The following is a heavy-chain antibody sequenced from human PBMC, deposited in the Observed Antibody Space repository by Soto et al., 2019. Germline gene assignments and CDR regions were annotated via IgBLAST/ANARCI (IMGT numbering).Heavy chain of an antibody. CDR3: RIAAAGYYYYGMDL. CDR2: FDPEDGET. J-gene: IGHJ6*02. D-gene: IGHD6-13*01. CDR1: GYTLTELS. V-gene: IGHV1-24*01. Sequence: ASVKVSCKVSGYTLTELSMHWVRQAPGKGLEWMGGFDPEDGETIYAQKFQGRVTMTEDTSTDTAYMELSSLRSEDTAVYYCRIAAAGYYYYGMDLWGQGTTVTVSS.